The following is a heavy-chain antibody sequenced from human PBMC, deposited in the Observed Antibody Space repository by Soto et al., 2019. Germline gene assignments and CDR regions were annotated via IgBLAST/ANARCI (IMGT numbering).Heavy chain of an antibody. CDR3: AKAPGRITIFGVVSYFDY. CDR2: ISGSGGST. Sequence: GGSLRLSCAASGFTFSSYAMSWVRQAPGKGLEWVSAISGSGGSTYYADSVKGRFTISRDNSKNTLYLQMNSLRAEDTAVYYCAKAPGRITIFGVVSYFDYWGQGTLVTVSS. J-gene: IGHJ4*02. D-gene: IGHD3-3*01. CDR1: GFTFSSYA. V-gene: IGHV3-23*01.